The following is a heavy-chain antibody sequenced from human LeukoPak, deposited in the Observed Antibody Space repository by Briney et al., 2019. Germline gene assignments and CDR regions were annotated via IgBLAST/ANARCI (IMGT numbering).Heavy chain of an antibody. CDR2: INLNNGDI. J-gene: IGHJ5*02. V-gene: IGHV1-2*02. Sequence: GASVKVSCKASGYSFTDYYMHWVRQAPGQGLEWMGWINLNNGDIKSAQKFQGRVTMTRDTSITTVYMEVSWLTPDDTAIYYCARADRLHGGPYLIGPWGQGTLVTVSS. CDR3: ARADRLHGGPYLIGP. CDR1: GYSFTDYY. D-gene: IGHD2-21*01.